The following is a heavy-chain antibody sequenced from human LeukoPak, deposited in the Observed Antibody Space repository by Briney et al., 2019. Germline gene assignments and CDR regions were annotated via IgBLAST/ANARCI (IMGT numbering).Heavy chain of an antibody. CDR2: INHSGST. V-gene: IGHV4-34*01. CDR3: ARGRSVTSRGGYYYYYYGMDV. Sequence: SETPSLTCAVYGGSFSGYYWSWIRQPPGKGLEWIGEINHSGSTNYNPSLKSRVTISVDTSKNQFSLKLSSVTAADTAVYYCARGRSVTSRGGYYYYYYGMDVWGQGTTVTVSS. D-gene: IGHD4-17*01. CDR1: GGSFSGYY. J-gene: IGHJ6*02.